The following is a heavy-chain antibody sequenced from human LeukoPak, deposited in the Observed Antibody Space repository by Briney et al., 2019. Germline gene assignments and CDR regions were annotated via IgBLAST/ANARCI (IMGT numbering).Heavy chain of an antibody. V-gene: IGHV3-33*06. CDR1: GFTFSSYG. CDR2: IWYDGSNK. CDR3: AKVYSVYYFDY. J-gene: IGHJ4*02. Sequence: PGRSLRLSCAASGFTFSSYGMHWVRQAPGKGLEWVAVIWYDGSNKYYADSVKGRFTISRDNSKNTLYLHMNRLRAEDSAVYYCAKVYSVYYFDYRGQGTLVTVSS. D-gene: IGHD4-11*01.